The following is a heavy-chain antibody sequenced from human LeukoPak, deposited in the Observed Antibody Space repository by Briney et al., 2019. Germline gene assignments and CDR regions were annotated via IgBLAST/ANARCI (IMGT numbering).Heavy chain of an antibody. Sequence: SSETLSLTCTVSGGSISSYFWSWIRQPPGMGLEWIGYVYYSGSPNYNPSLKSRVTISVDTSKNQFSLMLRSVTAAETAVYYCARVFDDYYDSSDDPPLWFDPWGQGTVVTVSS. D-gene: IGHD3-22*01. J-gene: IGHJ5*02. CDR1: GGSISSYF. CDR2: VYYSGSP. CDR3: ARVFDDYYDSSDDPPLWFDP. V-gene: IGHV4-59*01.